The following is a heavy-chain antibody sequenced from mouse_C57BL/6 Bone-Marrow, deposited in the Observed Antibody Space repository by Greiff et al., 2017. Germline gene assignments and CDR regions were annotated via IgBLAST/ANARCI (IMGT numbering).Heavy chain of an antibody. CDR2: IYTRSGNH. J-gene: IGHJ2*01. CDR3: ARWGWVYYFDY. Sequence: VQLQQSGAELARPGASVKLSCKASGYTFTSYGISWVKQRTGKGLEWIGEIYTRSGNHYYNETIKGKATLTADKSSSTAYMELLSLTSEDSAVYFCARWGWVYYFDYWGQGTTLTVSS. V-gene: IGHV1-81*01. CDR1: GYTFTSYG. D-gene: IGHD1-1*02.